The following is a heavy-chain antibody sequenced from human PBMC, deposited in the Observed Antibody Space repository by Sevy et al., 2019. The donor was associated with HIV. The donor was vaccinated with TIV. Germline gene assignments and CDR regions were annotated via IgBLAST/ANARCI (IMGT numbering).Heavy chain of an antibody. CDR1: GFTFSSYG. J-gene: IGHJ4*02. Sequence: GGSLRLSCAASGFTFSSYGMHWVRQGPGKGLEWVAVIWFDGSNTYYADSVKGRFTISRDIAKNTLHLQMNSLRAEDTAVYYWARDLEFYDSGDYGPAFMPDYWGQRTLVTVSS. CDR2: IWFDGSNT. D-gene: IGHD4-17*01. CDR3: ARDLEFYDSGDYGPAFMPDY. V-gene: IGHV3-33*01.